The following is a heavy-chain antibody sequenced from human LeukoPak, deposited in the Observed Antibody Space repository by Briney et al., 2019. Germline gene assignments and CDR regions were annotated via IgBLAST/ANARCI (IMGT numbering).Heavy chain of an antibody. D-gene: IGHD3-3*01. CDR3: ARIDYDFWSGYPNYGMDV. V-gene: IGHV1-69*04. CDR2: IIPILGIA. Sequence: SVKVSCKASGGTFSSYAISWVRQAPGQGLEWMGRIIPILGIANYAQKFQGRVTITADKSTSTAYMELSSLRSEDTAVYHCARIDYDFWSGYPNYGMDVWGQGTTVTVSS. J-gene: IGHJ6*02. CDR1: GGTFSSYA.